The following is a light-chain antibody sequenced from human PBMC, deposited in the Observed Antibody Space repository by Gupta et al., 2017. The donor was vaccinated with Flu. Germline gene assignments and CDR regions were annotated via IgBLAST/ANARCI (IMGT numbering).Light chain of an antibody. CDR2: DVS. CDR3: SSYKSSRTRWV. Sequence: QSALTQPASVSGSPGQSITISCTGTSSDVGGYNYVSWYQQHPGKAPKLLIYDVSNRPSGVSKRFSGSKSGTTASLTIYGLQAEDEADYYCSSYKSSRTRWVFGGGTKLTVL. V-gene: IGLV2-14*01. J-gene: IGLJ2*01. CDR1: SSDVGGYNY.